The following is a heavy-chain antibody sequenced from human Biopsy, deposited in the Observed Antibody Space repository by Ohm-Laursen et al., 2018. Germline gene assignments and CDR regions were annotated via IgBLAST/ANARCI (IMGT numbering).Heavy chain of an antibody. J-gene: IGHJ5*02. CDR1: GYTFTSYD. V-gene: IGHV1-8*01. CDR2: LNPVSGNS. CDR3: GRAVRNQLLTDP. Sequence: ATVKISCKASGYTFTSYDITWVRQASGQGPEWIGWLNPVSGNSNFGQKFRGRVTVTSDTSISTAYMELSDLTSDDTATYYCGRAVRNQLLTDPWGQGTLVTVSS. D-gene: IGHD1-7*01.